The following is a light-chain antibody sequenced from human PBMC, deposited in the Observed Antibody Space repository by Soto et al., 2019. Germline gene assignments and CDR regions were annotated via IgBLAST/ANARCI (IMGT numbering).Light chain of an antibody. CDR1: QSVSSN. Sequence: EIVMTQSPATLSVSPGERATLSCRASQSVSSNLAWYQQKPGQAPRLLIYGASTRATGIPARFSGSGSGTDFTLTISSLQSADFAVYYCQQYNNWPFTFGPGTKLDIK. J-gene: IGKJ3*01. CDR2: GAS. CDR3: QQYNNWPFT. V-gene: IGKV3-15*01.